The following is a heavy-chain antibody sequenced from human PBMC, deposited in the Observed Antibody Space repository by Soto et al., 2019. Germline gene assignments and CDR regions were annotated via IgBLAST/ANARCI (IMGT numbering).Heavy chain of an antibody. J-gene: IGHJ4*02. CDR1: GFSFTGHG. V-gene: IGHV3-33*01. CDR3: ARDRGTSPSYMVPGPGTYFDY. Sequence: QVQLVESGGGVVQPGRSLRLSCAASGFSFTGHGMHWVRQAPGKGLEWVALIYYDGSDEYYADSVKGRFSISRDNSKNLVYLQMNRLRAGDTGVFFRARDRGTSPSYMVPGPGTYFDYWGQGTLVTVSS. D-gene: IGHD1-7*01. CDR2: IYYDGSDE.